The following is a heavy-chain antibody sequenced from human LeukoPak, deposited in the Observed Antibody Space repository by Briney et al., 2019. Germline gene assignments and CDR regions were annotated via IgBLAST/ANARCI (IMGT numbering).Heavy chain of an antibody. CDR1: GYTFTGYY. V-gene: IGHV1-2*02. CDR2: INPNSGGT. Sequence: AASVKVSCKASGYTFTGYYMHWVRQAPGQGLEWMEWINPNSGGTNYAQKFQGRVTMTRDTSISTAYMELSRLRSDDTAVYYCAREITIFGVVITHFDYWGQGTLLTVSS. J-gene: IGHJ4*02. CDR3: AREITIFGVVITHFDY. D-gene: IGHD3-3*01.